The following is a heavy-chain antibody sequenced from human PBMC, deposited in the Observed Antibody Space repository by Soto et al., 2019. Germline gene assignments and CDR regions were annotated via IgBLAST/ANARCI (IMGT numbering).Heavy chain of an antibody. J-gene: IGHJ4*02. CDR1: GFTFSNSP. CDR3: AREGYSSGRAGIFDN. Sequence: QVELVESGGGVVQPGTSLRLSCAASGFTFSNSPMHWVRQAPGKGLEWLAGISNDGRNQHYPDSMKGRFTVSRDNSRNMLYFQMSSVSAEDAAVYYCAREGYSSGRAGIFDNWGQGALVTVSS. V-gene: IGHV3-30*04. D-gene: IGHD2-15*01. CDR2: ISNDGRNQ.